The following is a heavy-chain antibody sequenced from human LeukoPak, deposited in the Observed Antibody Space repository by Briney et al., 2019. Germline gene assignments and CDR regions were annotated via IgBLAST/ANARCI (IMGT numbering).Heavy chain of an antibody. V-gene: IGHV3-23*01. CDR2: ISGSGGST. CDR3: AKATPNYYDSSAIKGGFDY. J-gene: IGHJ4*02. CDR1: GFTFSSYA. D-gene: IGHD3-22*01. Sequence: GGSLRLSRAASGFTFSSYAMSWVRQAPGKGLEWVSAISGSGGSTYYADSVKGRFTISRDNSKNTLYLQMNSLRAEDTAVYYCAKATPNYYDSSAIKGGFDYWGQGTLVTVSS.